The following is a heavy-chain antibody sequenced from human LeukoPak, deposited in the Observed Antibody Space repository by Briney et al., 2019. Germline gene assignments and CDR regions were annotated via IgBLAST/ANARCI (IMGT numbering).Heavy chain of an antibody. CDR2: ISSSGSTI. CDR3: AHGAMYQLDY. D-gene: IGHD2-2*01. Sequence: GGSLRLSCAASGFTFSSYEMNWVRQAPGKGLEWVSYISSSGSTIYYADSVKGRFTISGDNSRNTLFLQMNSLRAEDTAVYYCAHGAMYQLDYWGQGTLVTVSS. CDR1: GFTFSSYE. J-gene: IGHJ4*02. V-gene: IGHV3-48*03.